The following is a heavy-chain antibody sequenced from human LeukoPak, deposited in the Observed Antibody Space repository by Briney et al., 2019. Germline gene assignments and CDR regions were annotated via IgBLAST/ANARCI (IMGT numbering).Heavy chain of an antibody. CDR3: ARDLSYGRLSVDY. J-gene: IGHJ4*02. Sequence: ASVKVSCKASGYTFTGYYIHWVRQAPGQGLEWMGWINPNSGDTNYAQKFQGRVTMTRDTSISTAYMELSRLRSDDTAVYYCARDLSYGRLSVDYWGQETLGTVSS. CDR1: GYTFTGYY. D-gene: IGHD5-18*01. V-gene: IGHV1-2*02. CDR2: INPNSGDT.